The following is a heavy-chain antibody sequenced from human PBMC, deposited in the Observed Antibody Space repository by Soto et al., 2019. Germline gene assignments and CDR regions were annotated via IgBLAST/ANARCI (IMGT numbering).Heavy chain of an antibody. Sequence: SETLSLTCIVSGGSVCSGAYYWSWIRQPPGNALEWIGYIQYSGDTNYNSSLKSRVTISVDMSRNRFSLKLTSVTAADTAFYCCARHDYSDRAFDLWGQGTMVTVSS. CDR3: ARHDYSDRAFDL. V-gene: IGHV4-61*08. CDR1: GGSVCSGAYY. J-gene: IGHJ3*01. D-gene: IGHD3-22*01. CDR2: IQYSGDT.